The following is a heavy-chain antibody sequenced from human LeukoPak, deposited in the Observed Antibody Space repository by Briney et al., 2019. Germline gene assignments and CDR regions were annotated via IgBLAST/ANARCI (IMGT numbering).Heavy chain of an antibody. CDR2: ISGSGGGT. CDR3: AKVPYDYGDYHPTYFDY. Sequence: GGSLRLSCAASGFTFSTYAMSWVRQAPGKGLEWVSAISGSGGGTYYADSVKGRFTISRDNSENTLYLQMNSLRAEDTAVYYCAKVPYDYGDYHPTYFDYWGQGTLVTVSS. V-gene: IGHV3-23*01. J-gene: IGHJ4*02. CDR1: GFTFSTYA. D-gene: IGHD4-17*01.